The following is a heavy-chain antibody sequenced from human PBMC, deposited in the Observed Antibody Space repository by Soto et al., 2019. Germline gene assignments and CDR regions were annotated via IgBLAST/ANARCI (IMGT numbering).Heavy chain of an antibody. D-gene: IGHD6-13*01. CDR1: GYSFTSYW. CDR2: IDPSDSYT. J-gene: IGHJ6*02. V-gene: IGHV5-10-1*01. Sequence: PGESLKISCKGSGYSFTSYWISWVRQMPGKGLEWMGRIDPSDSYTNYSPSFQGHVTISADKPISTAYLQWSSLKASDTAMYYCATSSAGNYYYCGMDVWGQGTTVTVSS. CDR3: ATSSAGNYYYCGMDV.